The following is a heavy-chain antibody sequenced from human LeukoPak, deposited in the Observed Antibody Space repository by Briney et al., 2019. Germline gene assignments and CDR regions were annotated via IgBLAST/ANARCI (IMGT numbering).Heavy chain of an antibody. V-gene: IGHV4-39*01. CDR3: AKQQLVRCFDY. CDR2: IFYSGST. Sequence: ASETLSLTCAVSGGSITSSSYYWGWIRQPPGKGLEWIGSIFYSGSTYYNPSLKSRVTISVDTSKTQFSLKLSSVTAADTAVYYCAKQQLVRCFDYWGQGTLVTVSS. CDR1: GGSITSSSYY. D-gene: IGHD6-13*01. J-gene: IGHJ4*02.